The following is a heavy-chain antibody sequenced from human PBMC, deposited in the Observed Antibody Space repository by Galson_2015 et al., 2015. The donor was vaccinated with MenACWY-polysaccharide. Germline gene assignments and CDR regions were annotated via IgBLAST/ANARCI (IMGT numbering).Heavy chain of an antibody. CDR3: ARDPNKRYYDSSGPAPLGY. CDR2: ISYDGSNK. V-gene: IGHV3-30-3*01. D-gene: IGHD3-22*01. J-gene: IGHJ4*02. Sequence: SLRLSCAASGFTFSSYAMHWVRQVPGKGLEWVAVISYDGSNKYYADSVKGRFTISRDNSKNTLYLQMNSLRSEDTAVYYCARDPNKRYYDSSGPAPLGYWGQGTLVTVSS. CDR1: GFTFSSYA.